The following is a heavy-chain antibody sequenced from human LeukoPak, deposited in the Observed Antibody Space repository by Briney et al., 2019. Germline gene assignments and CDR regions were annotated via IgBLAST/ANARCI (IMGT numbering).Heavy chain of an antibody. Sequence: PSETLSLTCTVSGGSISSGGYYWSWIRQHPGKGLEWIGYIYYGGSTYYNPSLKSRVTISVDTSKNQFSLKLSSVTAADTAVYYCAREIYTAADNWFDPWGQGTLVTVSS. CDR3: AREIYTAADNWFDP. D-gene: IGHD3-16*01. J-gene: IGHJ5*02. CDR1: GGSISSGGYY. V-gene: IGHV4-31*03. CDR2: IYYGGST.